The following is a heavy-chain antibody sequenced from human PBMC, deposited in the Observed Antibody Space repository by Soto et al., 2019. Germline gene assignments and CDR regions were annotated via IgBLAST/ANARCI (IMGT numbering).Heavy chain of an antibody. Sequence: GGSLRLSCEASGFNFTKAWMSWVRQAPGKGLEYIGRFKSMTDGGATDYAAPVKGRFTISRDDSENTLYLLMNSLKTEDTGVYYCTADRRHASSPCMDVWGQGTTVTVSS. D-gene: IGHD6-13*01. CDR3: TADRRHASSPCMDV. J-gene: IGHJ6*02. CDR1: GFNFTKAW. CDR2: FKSMTDGGAT. V-gene: IGHV3-15*01.